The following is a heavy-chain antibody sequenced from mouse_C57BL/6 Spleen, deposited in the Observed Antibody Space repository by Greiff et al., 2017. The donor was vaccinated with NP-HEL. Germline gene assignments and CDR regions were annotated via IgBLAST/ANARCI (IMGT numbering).Heavy chain of an antibody. CDR2: ISDGGSYT. Sequence: EVKLMESGGGLVKPGGSLKLSCAASGFTFSSYAMSWVRQTPEKRLEWVATISDGGSYTYYPDNVKGRFTISRDNAKNNLYLQMSHLKSEDTAMYYCARDNYGSDWYFDVWGTGTTVTVSS. V-gene: IGHV5-4*01. D-gene: IGHD1-1*01. J-gene: IGHJ1*03. CDR1: GFTFSSYA. CDR3: ARDNYGSDWYFDV.